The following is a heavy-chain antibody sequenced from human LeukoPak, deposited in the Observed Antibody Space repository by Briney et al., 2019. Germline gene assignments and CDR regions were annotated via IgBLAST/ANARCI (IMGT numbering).Heavy chain of an antibody. V-gene: IGHV1-46*02. D-gene: IGHD1-1*01. CDR3: ARDSVELERRNWFDP. CDR2: INPSGRSA. J-gene: IGHJ5*02. CDR1: PYTFNKYY. Sequence: ASVKVSCKASPYTFNKYYIHWVRQAPGQGLEWMGVINPSGRSASYAQRFQGRVTITRDTSASTVYMDLSSLTSDDTAVYYCARDSVELERRNWFDPWGQGTLVTVSS.